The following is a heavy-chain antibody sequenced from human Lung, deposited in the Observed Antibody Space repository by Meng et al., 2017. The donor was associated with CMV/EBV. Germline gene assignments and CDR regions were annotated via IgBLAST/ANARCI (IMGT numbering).Heavy chain of an antibody. D-gene: IGHD3-22*01. Sequence: GESLKISCAASGFTFSSYALHWVRQAPGKGLEWVAVISYDGSIKHYADSVKGRFSISRDNPKNTLYLQMNSLRADDTAVYYCARDRYYYDSNFDHWGNGT. CDR3: ARDRYYYDSNFDH. V-gene: IGHV3-30-3*01. CDR2: ISYDGSIK. CDR1: GFTFSSYA. J-gene: IGHJ4*01.